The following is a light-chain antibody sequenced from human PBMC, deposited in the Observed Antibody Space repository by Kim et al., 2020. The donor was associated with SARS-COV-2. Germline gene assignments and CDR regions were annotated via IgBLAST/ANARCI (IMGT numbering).Light chain of an antibody. J-gene: IGLJ1*01. CDR2: DVS. CDR1: SSDVGGYNY. Sequence: QSALTQPASVSGSPGQSITISCTGTSSDVGGYNYVSWYQQHPGKAPKLMIYDVSKRPSGVSNRFSGSKSGNTASLTISGLQAEDEADYYCSSYTSSSTYVFGPGTKV. V-gene: IGLV2-14*01. CDR3: SSYTSSSTYV.